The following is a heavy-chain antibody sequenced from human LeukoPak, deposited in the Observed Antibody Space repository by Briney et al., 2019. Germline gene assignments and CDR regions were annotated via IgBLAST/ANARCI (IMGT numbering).Heavy chain of an antibody. J-gene: IGHJ3*02. CDR1: GYSISSGYY. V-gene: IGHV4-38-2*02. Sequence: SETLSLTCTVSGYSISSGYYWGWIRQPPGKGLEWIGSIYHSGSTNYNPSLKSRVTISVDKSKNQFSLNLSSVTAADTAVYYCARKRGHPDAFDIWGQGTMVIVSS. D-gene: IGHD3-10*01. CDR3: ARKRGHPDAFDI. CDR2: IYHSGST.